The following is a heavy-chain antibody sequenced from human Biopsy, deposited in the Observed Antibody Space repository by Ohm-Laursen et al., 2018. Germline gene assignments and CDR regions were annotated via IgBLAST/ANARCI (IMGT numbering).Heavy chain of an antibody. J-gene: IGHJ4*02. CDR1: GYSFTSYY. Sequence: GASVKVSCKASGYSFTSYYMHWVRQAPGPGLEWMGMINPSGSTTSYPQIFQGRVTMPRDTSKSTVYMELSSLRSADTVVYFCARNSGWYGDLYYFDYWGQGTLVTVSS. D-gene: IGHD6-19*01. CDR2: INPSGSTT. V-gene: IGHV1-46*01. CDR3: ARNSGWYGDLYYFDY.